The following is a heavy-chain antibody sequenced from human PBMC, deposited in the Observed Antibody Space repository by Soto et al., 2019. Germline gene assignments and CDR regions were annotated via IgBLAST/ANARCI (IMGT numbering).Heavy chain of an antibody. Sequence: GGSLRLSCAASGFTFDDYAMHWVRQAPGKGLEWVSGISWNSGSIGYADSVKGRFTISRDNAKNSLYLQMNSLRAEDTALYYCAKALPPYCSGGSCYKGEFDYWGQGTLVTVSS. D-gene: IGHD2-15*01. CDR1: GFTFDDYA. V-gene: IGHV3-9*01. J-gene: IGHJ4*02. CDR3: AKALPPYCSGGSCYKGEFDY. CDR2: ISWNSGSI.